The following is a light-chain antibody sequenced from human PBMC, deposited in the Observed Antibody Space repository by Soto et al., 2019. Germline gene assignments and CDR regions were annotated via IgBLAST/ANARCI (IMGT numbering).Light chain of an antibody. J-gene: IGKJ2*01. V-gene: IGKV2-24*01. Sequence: DVVMTQNPLSSPVTLGQPASISCRSSESLQHRDGNTYLNWLQQRPGQPPRLLIYKVSNRFSGVPDRCSGSGEGTDFTLKISRVEADDVGVYYGMQATQHRPYTFGQGTKLEIK. CDR2: KVS. CDR1: ESLQHRDGNTY. CDR3: MQATQHRPYT.